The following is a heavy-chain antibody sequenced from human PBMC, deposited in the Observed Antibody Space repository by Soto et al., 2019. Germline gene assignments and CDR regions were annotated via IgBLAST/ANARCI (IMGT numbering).Heavy chain of an antibody. D-gene: IGHD6-13*01. CDR1: GYTFSGYY. V-gene: IGHV1-2*02. J-gene: IGHJ4*02. CDR2: INANSGVT. Sequence: GAAVKVSCKASGYTFSGYYMHWVRQAPGQGLEYMGWINANSGVTNYAQKWQGRVTMTRDTSVSTAYMELRSLRSDDTAVFYCANFDVSSTHYWGQGTLVTVSS. CDR3: ANFDVSSTHY.